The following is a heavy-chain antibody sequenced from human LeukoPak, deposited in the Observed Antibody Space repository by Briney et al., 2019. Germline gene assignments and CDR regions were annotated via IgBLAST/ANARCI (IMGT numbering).Heavy chain of an antibody. CDR1: IFTLSDYY. CDR3: ARDQARFGP. CDR2: ISSSGSTI. Sequence: PGGPLRLSCAASIFTLSDYYMLWLRQAPRSGLEWVSYISSSGSTIYYAGSVKGRFTISRDSAKKSLYLQMNDLRAEDTAMYYCARDQARFGPWGQGTLVTVSS. J-gene: IGHJ5*02. V-gene: IGHV3-11*01.